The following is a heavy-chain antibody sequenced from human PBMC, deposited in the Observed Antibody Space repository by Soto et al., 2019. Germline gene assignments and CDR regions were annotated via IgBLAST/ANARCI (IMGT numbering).Heavy chain of an antibody. D-gene: IGHD1-26*01. J-gene: IGHJ6*02. CDR1: GYTFTSYG. V-gene: IGHV1-18*01. CDR3: ARGIVGDYYYYYGMDV. CDR2: ISAYNGNT. Sequence: ASVKVSCKASGYTFTSYGISWVRQAPGQGLEWMGWISAYNGNTNYAQKLQGRVTMTTDTSTSTAYMELRSLRSDDTAVYYCARGIVGDYYYYYGMDVWGQGTTVTVS.